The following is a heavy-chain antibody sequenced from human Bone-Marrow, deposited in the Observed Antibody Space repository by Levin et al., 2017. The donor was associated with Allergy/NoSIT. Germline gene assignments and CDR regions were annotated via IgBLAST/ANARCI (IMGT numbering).Heavy chain of an antibody. D-gene: IGHD5-24*01. J-gene: IGHJ4*02. Sequence: SETLSLSCTVSGGPIRRGAYYWSWIRQHPGKGLEWIGYIYYSGTAIYNPSLKSRTTISVDTSKNQFSLYLTSVTAADTAVYYCARGDGYTHQMDYWGQGTLVTVPS. CDR1: GGPIRRGAYY. CDR3: ARGDGYTHQMDY. CDR2: IYYSGTA. V-gene: IGHV4-31*03.